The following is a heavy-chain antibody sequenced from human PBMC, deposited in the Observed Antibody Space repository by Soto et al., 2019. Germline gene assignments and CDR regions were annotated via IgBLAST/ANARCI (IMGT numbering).Heavy chain of an antibody. Sequence: KTSETLSLTCTVSGGSISSGGYYWSWIRQHPGKGLEWIGYIYYSGSTYYNPSLKSRVTISVDTSKSQFSLKLSSVTAADTAVYYCARGFTMVRIDYWGQGTLVTVSS. CDR2: IYYSGST. CDR1: GGSISSGGYY. D-gene: IGHD3-10*01. J-gene: IGHJ4*02. V-gene: IGHV4-31*03. CDR3: ARGFTMVRIDY.